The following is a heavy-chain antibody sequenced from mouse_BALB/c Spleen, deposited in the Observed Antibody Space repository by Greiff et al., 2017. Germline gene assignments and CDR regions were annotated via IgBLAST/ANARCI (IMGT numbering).Heavy chain of an antibody. Sequence: VQVVESGPGLVAPSQSLSITCTVSGFSLTSYCVHWVRQPPGKGLEWLGVIWAGGSTNYNSALMSRLSISKDNSKSQVFLKMNSLQTDDTAMYYCARDRRYAMDYWGQGTSVTVSS. CDR1: GFSLTSYC. CDR2: IWAGGST. J-gene: IGHJ4*01. V-gene: IGHV2-9*02. CDR3: ARDRRYAMDY.